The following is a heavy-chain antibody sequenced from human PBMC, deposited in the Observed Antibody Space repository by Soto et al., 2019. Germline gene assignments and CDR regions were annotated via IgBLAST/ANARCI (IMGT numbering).Heavy chain of an antibody. V-gene: IGHV4-39*01. CDR2: IYYSGST. CDR1: GGSISSSSYY. CDR3: ARASPMIFGIVMVFDS. J-gene: IGHJ4*02. Sequence: SETLSLTCTVSGGSISSSSYYWGWIRQPPGKGLEWIGSIYYSGSTYYNPSLKSRVTISVDTSKNQLSLQLNSVTPEDTAVYYCARASPMIFGIVMVFDSWGLGTLVTVSS. D-gene: IGHD3-3*01.